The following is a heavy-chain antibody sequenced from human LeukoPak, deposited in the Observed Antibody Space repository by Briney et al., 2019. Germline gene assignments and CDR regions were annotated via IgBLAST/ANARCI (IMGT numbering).Heavy chain of an antibody. CDR3: ARLLSSSPNDAFEI. Sequence: ASVKVSCKASGYTFTGYYMHWVRQAPGQGLEWMGWINPNSGGTNYAQKFQGRVTMTRDTSISTAYMELSRLRSDDTAVYYCARLLSSSPNDAFEIWGQGTMVTVSS. CDR1: GYTFTGYY. V-gene: IGHV1-2*02. J-gene: IGHJ3*02. D-gene: IGHD6-6*01. CDR2: INPNSGGT.